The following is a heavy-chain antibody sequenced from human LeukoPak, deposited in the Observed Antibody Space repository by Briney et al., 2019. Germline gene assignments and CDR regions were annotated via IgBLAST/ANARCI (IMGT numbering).Heavy chain of an antibody. CDR2: INSDGSST. CDR1: GFTLSTYW. Sequence: PGGSLRLSFAASGFTLSTYWMHTVPQAPGKGLVWVSRINSDGSSTTYADSVKGRFTIPSDNAKNTRYLQMNSLRAEDTAVYYCGSYLGSGELFIIRWGQGTLVTVSS. V-gene: IGHV3-74*01. CDR3: GSYLGSGELFIIR. D-gene: IGHD3-10*01. J-gene: IGHJ4*02.